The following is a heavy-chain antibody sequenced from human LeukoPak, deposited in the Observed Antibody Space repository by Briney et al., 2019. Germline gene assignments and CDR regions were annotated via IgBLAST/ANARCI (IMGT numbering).Heavy chain of an antibody. CDR2: ISYDGSNK. D-gene: IGHD3-10*01. CDR1: GFTFSSYG. Sequence: PGGSLRLSCAASGFTFSSYGMHWVRQAPGKGLEWVAVISYDGSNKYYADSVKGRFTISRDNSKNTLYLQMNSLRAEDTAVYYCARDRESFDYWGQGTLVTVSS. CDR3: ARDRESFDY. V-gene: IGHV3-30*19. J-gene: IGHJ4*02.